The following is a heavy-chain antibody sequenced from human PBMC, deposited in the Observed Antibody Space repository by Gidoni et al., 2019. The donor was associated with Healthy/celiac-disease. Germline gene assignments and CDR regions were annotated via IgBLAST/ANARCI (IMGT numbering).Heavy chain of an antibody. D-gene: IGHD3-9*01. Sequence: QVQLHESGPGLVKPSQTLSLTCTVSCASISRGSYYWSWIRQPAGKGLEWIGRIYTTGSTNYNPSLKSRVTMSVDTSKNQFSLKLSSVTAADTDVYYCARALILTGYYKRGEAFDIWGQGTMVTVSS. CDR3: ARALILTGYYKRGEAFDI. J-gene: IGHJ3*02. CDR1: CASISRGSYY. V-gene: IGHV4-61*02. CDR2: IYTTGST.